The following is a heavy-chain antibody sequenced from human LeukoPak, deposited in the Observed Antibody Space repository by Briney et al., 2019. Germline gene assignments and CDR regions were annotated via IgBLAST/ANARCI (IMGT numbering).Heavy chain of an antibody. D-gene: IGHD2-21*01. J-gene: IGHJ5*01. CDR1: TYSISSGYY. V-gene: IGHV4-38-2*02. CDR3: AKTHCGGGSCDKFDS. Sequence: SETLSLTCTVSTYSISSGYYWGWIRPPPGKGLEWIGSIYHSGNTFYNPSLRSRVTLSIDTSKNQFSLSLNSVTAADTAVYYCAKTHCGGGSCDKFDSWGQGILVTVSS. CDR2: IYHSGNT.